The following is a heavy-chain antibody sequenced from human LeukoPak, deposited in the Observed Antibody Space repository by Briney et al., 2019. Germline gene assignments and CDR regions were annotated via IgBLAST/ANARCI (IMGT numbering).Heavy chain of an antibody. CDR1: GGSISSSSYS. J-gene: IGHJ5*02. CDR3: ARWQNYYYGSGSYYNGYWFDP. Sequence: SETLSLTCTVSGGSISSSSYSWGWIRQPPGKGLEWFGSIYYSGSTYYNPSLKSRVTISVDTSKNQFSLKLSSVTAADTAVYYCARWQNYYYGSGSYYNGYWFDPWGQGTLVTVSS. V-gene: IGHV4-39*01. D-gene: IGHD3-10*01. CDR2: IYYSGST.